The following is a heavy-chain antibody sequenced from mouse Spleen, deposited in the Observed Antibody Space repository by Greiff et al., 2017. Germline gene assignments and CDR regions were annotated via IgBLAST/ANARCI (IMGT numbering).Heavy chain of an antibody. CDR2: ISYSGST. V-gene: IGHV3-1*01. CDR3: ARGGYYGNIDY. CDR1: GYSITSGYD. Sequence: EVQLQESGPGMVKPSQSLSLTCTVTGYSITSGYDWHWIRHFPGNKLEWMGYISYSGSTNYNPSLKSRISITHDTSKNHFFLKLNSVTTEDTATYYCARGGYYGNIDYWGQGTTLTVSS. J-gene: IGHJ2*01. D-gene: IGHD2-1*01.